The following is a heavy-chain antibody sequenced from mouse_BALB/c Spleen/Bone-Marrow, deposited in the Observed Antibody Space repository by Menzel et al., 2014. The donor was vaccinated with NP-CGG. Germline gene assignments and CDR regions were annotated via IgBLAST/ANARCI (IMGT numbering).Heavy chain of an antibody. CDR2: INPYIGDT. D-gene: IGHD2-10*02. Sequence: VQLQQSGPELVKPGASVKISCKASGYSFTGYFMNWVKQSHGKSLEWIGRINPYIGDTFYNQKFKGKATSTVDKSSSTAHMELLSLTSEDSAVYYCGRSKYGNYDAMDYWGQGTSVTVSS. CDR1: GYSFTGYF. CDR3: GRSKYGNYDAMDY. V-gene: IGHV1-37*01. J-gene: IGHJ4*01.